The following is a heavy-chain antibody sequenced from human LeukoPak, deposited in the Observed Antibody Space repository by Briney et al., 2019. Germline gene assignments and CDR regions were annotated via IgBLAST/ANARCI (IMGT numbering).Heavy chain of an antibody. CDR1: GFTVSSNY. J-gene: IGHJ4*02. CDR3: AILHSSSWFPPHFDY. Sequence: PGGSLRLSCAASGFTVSSNYMSWVRQAPGKGLEWVSVIYSGGSTYYADSVKGRFTISRDNSKNTLYLQMNSLRAEDTAVYYCAILHSSSWFPPHFDYWGQGTLVTVSS. CDR2: IYSGGST. D-gene: IGHD6-13*01. V-gene: IGHV3-66*02.